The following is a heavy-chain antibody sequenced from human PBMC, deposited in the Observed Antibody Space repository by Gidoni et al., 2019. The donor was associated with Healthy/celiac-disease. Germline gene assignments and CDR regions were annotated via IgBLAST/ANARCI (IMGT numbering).Heavy chain of an antibody. D-gene: IGHD6-13*01. CDR3: ARAKGRSRAAGDWFDP. V-gene: IGHV1-46*01. J-gene: IGHJ5*02. CDR2: INPSGGST. CDR1: GYTFTSYY. Sequence: QVQLVQSGAEVKKPGASVKVSCKAAGYTFTSYYMHWVRQAPGQGLEWMGIINPSGGSTSYAQKFQGRVTMTRDTSTSTVYMELSSLRSEDTAVYYCARAKGRSRAAGDWFDPWGQGTLVTVSS.